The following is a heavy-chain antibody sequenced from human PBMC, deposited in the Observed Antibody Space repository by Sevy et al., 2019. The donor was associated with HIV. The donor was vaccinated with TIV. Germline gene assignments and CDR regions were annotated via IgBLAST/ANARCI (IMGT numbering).Heavy chain of an antibody. D-gene: IGHD3-9*01. CDR1: GFTFTHAW. CDR2: IQSKIDGGTT. CDR3: TTSSHSPRLWRDFDPRCYFFYYGMDV. Sequence: GGSLRLSCAASGFTFTHAWMNWVRQAPGKGLEWVGRIQSKIDGGTTDFAAPVKGSFTISRDDSKNTLFLQMNSLKTEDAAVYYCTTSSHSPRLWRDFDPRCYFFYYGMDVWGQGTTVTVSS. V-gene: IGHV3-15*01. J-gene: IGHJ6*02.